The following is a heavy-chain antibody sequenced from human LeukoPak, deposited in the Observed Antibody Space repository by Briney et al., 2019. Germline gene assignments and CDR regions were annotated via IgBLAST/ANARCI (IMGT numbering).Heavy chain of an antibody. J-gene: IGHJ3*01. Sequence: GESLKISCKDSGYSFTTYWIAWVRQMPGKGLEWMGIIYPDDSDTRYSPSFQGQVTISADKSISTAYLQWSSLKASDTAMYYCARRIAVAGYPWAFDVWGQGTMVTVSS. D-gene: IGHD6-19*01. CDR1: GYSFTTYW. CDR2: IYPDDSDT. V-gene: IGHV5-51*01. CDR3: ARRIAVAGYPWAFDV.